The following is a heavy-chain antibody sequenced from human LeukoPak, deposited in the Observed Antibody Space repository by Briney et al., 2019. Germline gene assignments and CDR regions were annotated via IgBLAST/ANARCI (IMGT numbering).Heavy chain of an antibody. CDR1: GDSISNYH. CDR3: ARDRSADRGFDY. Sequence: SETLSLTCTVSGDSISNYHWSWLRQPPGKRLEWIGYIHYSGTTNYNPSLRNRVTISVDMSRNQFSLKLNSLTAADTAVYYCARDRSADRGFDYWGQGTLVNVSS. J-gene: IGHJ4*02. V-gene: IGHV4-59*01. CDR2: IHYSGTT.